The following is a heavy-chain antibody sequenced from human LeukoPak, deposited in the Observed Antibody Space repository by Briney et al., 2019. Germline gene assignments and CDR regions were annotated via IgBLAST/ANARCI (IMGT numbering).Heavy chain of an antibody. CDR3: ARGEHDYGDYVAANWFDP. Sequence: ASVKVSXKASGYTFTSYDINWVRQATGQGLEWMGCMNPNSGNTGYAQKFHGRGTMTRNTSISTAYMELSSLRSEDTAVSYCARGEHDYGDYVAANWFDPWGQGTLVTVSS. D-gene: IGHD4-17*01. V-gene: IGHV1-8*01. J-gene: IGHJ5*02. CDR2: MNPNSGNT. CDR1: GYTFTSYD.